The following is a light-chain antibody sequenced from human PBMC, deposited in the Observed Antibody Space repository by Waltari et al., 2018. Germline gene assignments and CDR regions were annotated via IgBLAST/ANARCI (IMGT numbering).Light chain of an antibody. Sequence: EIVLPQSPATLSLSPGERATLSCRASQSLSSYLAWYQQRPGQAPRLLIYDASNRATGIPARFSGSGFGTDFTLTISSLEPEDFAVYYCQQRSAWPPTFGPGTRVDIK. CDR2: DAS. CDR1: QSLSSY. J-gene: IGKJ3*01. V-gene: IGKV3-11*01. CDR3: QQRSAWPPT.